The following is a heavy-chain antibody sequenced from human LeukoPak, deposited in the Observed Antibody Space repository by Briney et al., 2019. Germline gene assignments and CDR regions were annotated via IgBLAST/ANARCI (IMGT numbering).Heavy chain of an antibody. D-gene: IGHD1-26*01. CDR2: IYYSGST. Sequence: SETLCLTCTVSGDSISSYYWSWIRQPPGKGVEWIGYIYYSGSTNYNPSLKSRVTISVDTSKNQFSLKLSSVTAADTAVYYCARLFSGSYNWFDPWGQGTLVTVSS. CDR1: GDSISSYY. CDR3: ARLFSGSYNWFDP. J-gene: IGHJ5*02. V-gene: IGHV4-59*01.